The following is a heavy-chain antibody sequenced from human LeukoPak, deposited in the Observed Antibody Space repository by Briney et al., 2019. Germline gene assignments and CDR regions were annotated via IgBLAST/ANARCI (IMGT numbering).Heavy chain of an antibody. V-gene: IGHV3-53*01. CDR2: VFSGGTT. J-gene: IGHJ4*02. CDR3: ARGSRSPSGTYHYYFDY. Sequence: GGSLRLSCAASGITVSTNYMSWVRQAPGKGLEWVSVVFSGGTTYYADSVKGRFTISRDNSKNTLYLQMNSLRAEDTAVYYCARGSRSPSGTYHYYFDYWGQGTLVTVSS. D-gene: IGHD1-26*01. CDR1: GITVSTNY.